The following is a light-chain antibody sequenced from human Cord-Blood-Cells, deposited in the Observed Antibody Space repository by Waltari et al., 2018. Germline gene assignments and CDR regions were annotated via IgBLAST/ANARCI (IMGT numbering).Light chain of an antibody. CDR3: SSYTSSSTWV. J-gene: IGLJ3*02. Sequence: QSALTQPASVSGSPGQSITISCTGTSSDVGGYNYVSCYQQHPGKAPKLMIYDVSKRPAGVSKRFSGSKSGNAASLTISGLQAEDEADYYCSSYTSSSTWVFGGGTKLTVL. V-gene: IGLV2-14*01. CDR2: DVS. CDR1: SSDVGGYNY.